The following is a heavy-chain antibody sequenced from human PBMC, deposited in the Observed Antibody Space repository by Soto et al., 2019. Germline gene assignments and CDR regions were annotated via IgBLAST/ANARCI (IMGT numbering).Heavy chain of an antibody. Sequence: SETLSLTCTVSGGSISSGDYYWGWIRPPPGKGLEWIGYIYYSGSTYYNPSLKSRVTISVDTSKNQFSLKLSSVTAADTAVYYCARDNILGILYGGMDVWGQGTTVTVSS. J-gene: IGHJ6*02. CDR1: GGSISSGDYY. D-gene: IGHD3-3*01. V-gene: IGHV4-30-4*01. CDR2: IYYSGST. CDR3: ARDNILGILYGGMDV.